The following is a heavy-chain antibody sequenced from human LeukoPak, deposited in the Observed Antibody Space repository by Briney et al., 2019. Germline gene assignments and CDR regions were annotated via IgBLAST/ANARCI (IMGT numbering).Heavy chain of an antibody. CDR1: GGSISTTTYY. Sequence: PSETLSLTCTVSGGSISTTTYYWGWLRQPPGKGLVWIGSISYTGSTYYNPSLKIRVTTSVDTSNNQFSLRLSSVNAAHPAVYYCARLSPYLGAGSSAFPDDYWGQGTLVTVSS. CDR3: ARLSPYLGAGSSAFPDDY. V-gene: IGHV4-39*01. J-gene: IGHJ4*02. D-gene: IGHD3-10*01. CDR2: ISYTGST.